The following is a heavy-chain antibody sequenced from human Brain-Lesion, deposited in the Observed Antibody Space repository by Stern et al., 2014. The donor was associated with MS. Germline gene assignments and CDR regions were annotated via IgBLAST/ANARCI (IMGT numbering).Heavy chain of an antibody. CDR3: ARVGVYVQTGWFDP. V-gene: IGHV4-31*03. Sequence: QLQLQESGPGLVKPSQTLSLTCTVSGGSISSGGYYWSWIRQHPGKGLEWIGYIHYSGSTYYNSALKSRVTISRDTSKNQFSLKLNSVTAADTAVYYCARVGVYVQTGWFDPWGQGALVTVSS. J-gene: IGHJ5*02. CDR2: IHYSGST. D-gene: IGHD2-8*01. CDR1: GGSISSGGYY.